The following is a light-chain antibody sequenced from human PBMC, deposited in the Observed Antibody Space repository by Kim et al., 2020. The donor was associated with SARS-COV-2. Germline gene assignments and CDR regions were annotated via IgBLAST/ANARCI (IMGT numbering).Light chain of an antibody. CDR3: QQLNTYPT. CDR1: QGIGTY. Sequence: IQLTQSPSSLSASVGDRVTITCRASQGIGTYLAWYQQSPGKAPKLLIYSASSLQSGVPSRFSGSGSGTDFTLTISSLQPEDFATYYCQQLNTYPTFGPGTKVDIK. CDR2: SAS. V-gene: IGKV1-9*01. J-gene: IGKJ3*01.